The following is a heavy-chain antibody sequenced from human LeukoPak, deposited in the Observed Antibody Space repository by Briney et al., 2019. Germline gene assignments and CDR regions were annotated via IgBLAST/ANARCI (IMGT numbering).Heavy chain of an antibody. CDR1: VFTFSSYG. J-gene: IGHJ3*02. D-gene: IGHD3-22*01. CDR2: IWYDGSNK. CDR3: ARDQVRDYDSSGYYLHAFDI. Sequence: GGSLRLSPAPSVFTFSSYGMHSVRPAPRTGREGVAVIWYDGSNKYYADSVMGRFTISRDNSKNTLYLQMTSLRAEDTAVYSCARDQVRDYDSSGYYLHAFDIWGQGTMVTVSS. V-gene: IGHV3-33*01.